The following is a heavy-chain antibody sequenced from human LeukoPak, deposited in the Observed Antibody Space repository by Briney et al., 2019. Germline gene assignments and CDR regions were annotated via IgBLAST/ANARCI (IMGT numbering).Heavy chain of an antibody. CDR1: GFTFTNYA. CDR2: ISDSGGGA. V-gene: IGHV3-23*01. Sequence: GGSLRLSCAASGFTFTNYAISCVRQAPGQGLEWVSSISDSGGGAFYAASVRGRFNISRDNTKSTLYLQMSSLRAEDTAVYYCAKDNWYLDYWGQGTLVTVSS. CDR3: AKDNWYLDY. D-gene: IGHD1-1*01. J-gene: IGHJ4*02.